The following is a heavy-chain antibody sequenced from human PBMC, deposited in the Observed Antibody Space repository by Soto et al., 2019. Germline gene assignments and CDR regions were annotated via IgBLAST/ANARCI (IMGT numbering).Heavy chain of an antibody. CDR1: GFTFSSYW. Sequence: GGSLRLSCAASGFTFSSYWMHWVRQAPGKGLVWVSRINSDGSSTSYADSVKGRFTISRDNAKNTLYLQMSSLRAEDTAVYYCARVLDSSSWYYYYYGMDVWGQGTTVTVSS. J-gene: IGHJ6*02. D-gene: IGHD6-13*01. CDR3: ARVLDSSSWYYYYYGMDV. V-gene: IGHV3-74*01. CDR2: INSDGSST.